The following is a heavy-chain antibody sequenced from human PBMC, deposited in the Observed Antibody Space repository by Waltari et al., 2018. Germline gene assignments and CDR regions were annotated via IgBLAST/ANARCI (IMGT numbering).Heavy chain of an antibody. V-gene: IGHV3-7*01. D-gene: IGHD4-17*01. CDR1: GFTFSSYW. CDR3: AWTTVTTAWYVDL. CDR2: IKQDGSEK. J-gene: IGHJ2*01. Sequence: EVQLVESGGGLVQPGGSLRLSCAASGFTFSSYWMSWVRQAPGKGLEWVANIKQDGSEKYYVDSVKGRFTISRDNAKNSLYLQMNSLRAEDTAVYYCAWTTVTTAWYVDLWGRGTLVTVSS.